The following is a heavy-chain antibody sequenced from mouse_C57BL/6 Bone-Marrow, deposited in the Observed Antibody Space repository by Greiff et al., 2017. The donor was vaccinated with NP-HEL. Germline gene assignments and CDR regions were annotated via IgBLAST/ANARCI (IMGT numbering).Heavy chain of an antibody. J-gene: IGHJ3*01. D-gene: IGHD3-2*02. CDR1: GYTFTDYE. V-gene: IGHV1-15*01. CDR3: TRTAQAPNAY. Sequence: VQLKESGAELVRPGASVTLSCKASGYTFTDYEMHWVKQTPVHGLEWIGAIDPETGGTAYNQKFKGKAILTADKSSSTAYMELRSLTSEDSAVYYCTRTAQAPNAYWGQGTLVTVSA. CDR2: IDPETGGT.